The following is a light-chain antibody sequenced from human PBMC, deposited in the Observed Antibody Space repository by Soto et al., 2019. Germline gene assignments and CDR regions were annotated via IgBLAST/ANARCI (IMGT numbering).Light chain of an antibody. CDR1: CSNIGAGYD. Sequence: QSVLTQPPSVSGAPGQRVTISCTGSCSNIGAGYDVHWYQQLPGTAPKLLIYGNSNRPSGVPDRFSGSKSGTSASLAITGLQAEDEADYYCQSYDSSLTVFGTGTKLTVL. CDR3: QSYDSSLTV. V-gene: IGLV1-40*01. CDR2: GNS. J-gene: IGLJ1*01.